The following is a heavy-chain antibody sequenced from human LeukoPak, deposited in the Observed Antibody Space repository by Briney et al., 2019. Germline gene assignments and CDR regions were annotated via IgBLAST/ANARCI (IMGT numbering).Heavy chain of an antibody. CDR3: ARGGYRQLAYFDY. CDR1: GFTFSSFA. CDR2: INWFGGTT. Sequence: GGSLRLSCAASGFTFSSFAMSWVRQAPGKGLEWVSSINWFGGTTNYGDSVKGRFTISRDNAKNSLYLQMNSLRAEDTALYYCARGGYRQLAYFDYWGQGILVTVSS. V-gene: IGHV3-20*04. D-gene: IGHD6-13*01. J-gene: IGHJ4*02.